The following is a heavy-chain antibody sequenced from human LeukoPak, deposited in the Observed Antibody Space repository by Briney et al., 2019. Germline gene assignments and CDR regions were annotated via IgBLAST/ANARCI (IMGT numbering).Heavy chain of an antibody. CDR3: AKGNYDFWSGYFMDY. Sequence: PGGSLRLSCAAAGFTFSNFWMSWVRQAPGKGLEWVAFTRYDGSNKYYADSVKGRFTVSRDNSKNTLYLQMNSLRAEDMALYYCAKGNYDFWSGYFMDYWGQGTLVTVSS. V-gene: IGHV3-30*02. D-gene: IGHD3-3*01. CDR1: GFTFSNFW. CDR2: TRYDGSNK. J-gene: IGHJ4*02.